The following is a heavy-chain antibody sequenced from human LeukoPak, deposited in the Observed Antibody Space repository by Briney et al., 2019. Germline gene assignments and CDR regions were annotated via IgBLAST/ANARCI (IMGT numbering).Heavy chain of an antibody. CDR3: ASSRGLRYFDWLLHGGSHYGMDV. D-gene: IGHD3-9*01. Sequence: ASVKVSCTASGGTFSSYAISWVRQAPGQGLEWMGGTFPIFGTANYAQKFQGRVTITADESTSTAYMELSSLRSEDTAVYYCASSRGLRYFDWLLHGGSHYGMDVWGKGTTVTVSS. CDR2: TFPIFGTA. V-gene: IGHV1-69*13. J-gene: IGHJ6*04. CDR1: GGTFSSYA.